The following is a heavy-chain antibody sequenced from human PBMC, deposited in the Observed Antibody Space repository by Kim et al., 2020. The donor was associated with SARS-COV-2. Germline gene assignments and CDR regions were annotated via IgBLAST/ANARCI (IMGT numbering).Heavy chain of an antibody. CDR2: IYPGDSDT. Sequence: GESLKISCKGSGYSFTSYWIGWVRQMPGKGLEWMGIIYPGDSDTRYSPSFQGQVTISADKSISTAYLQWSSLKASDTAMYYCARHPPRYCSGGSCYDPYNWFDPWGQGTLVTVSS. J-gene: IGHJ5*02. V-gene: IGHV5-51*01. CDR3: ARHPPRYCSGGSCYDPYNWFDP. D-gene: IGHD2-15*01. CDR1: GYSFTSYW.